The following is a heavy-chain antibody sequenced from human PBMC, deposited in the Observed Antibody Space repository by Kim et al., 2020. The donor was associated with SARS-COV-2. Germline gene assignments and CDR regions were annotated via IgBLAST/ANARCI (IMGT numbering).Heavy chain of an antibody. Sequence: SETLSLTCTVSGGSISSSSYYWGWIRQPPGKGLEWIGSIYYSGSTYYNPSLKSRVTISVDTSKNQFSLKLSSVTAADTAVYYCARRMDPSVWDWFDPWGQGTLVTVSS. CDR2: IYYSGST. V-gene: IGHV4-39*07. J-gene: IGHJ5*02. CDR1: GGSISSSSYY. CDR3: ARRMDPSVWDWFDP. D-gene: IGHD3-16*01.